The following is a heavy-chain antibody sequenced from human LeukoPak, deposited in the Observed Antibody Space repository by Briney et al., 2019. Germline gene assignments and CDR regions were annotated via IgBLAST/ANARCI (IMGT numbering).Heavy chain of an antibody. D-gene: IGHD6-13*01. V-gene: IGHV4-59*01. J-gene: IGHJ4*02. CDR3: ATGYSSSWYYFDY. CDR2: IYYSGST. Sequence: SETLSLTCTVSGGSISSYYWSWIRQPPGKGLEWIGYIYYSGSTNYNPSLKSRVTISVDTSKNQFPLKLSSVTAADTAVYYCATGYSSSWYYFDYWGQGTLVTVSS. CDR1: GGSISSYY.